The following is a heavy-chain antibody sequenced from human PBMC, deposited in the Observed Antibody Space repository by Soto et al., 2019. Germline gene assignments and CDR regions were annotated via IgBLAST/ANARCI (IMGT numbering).Heavy chain of an antibody. Sequence: SETLSLTCTVSGGSISGYYWSWIRQPPGKGLEWIGYMYNTGSTVYNPSLKSRVTISVDTSKNQFSLKLNSVTAADTAVYYYARDLWGYCGTDCYPLDVWGQGTTVTVS. J-gene: IGHJ6*02. D-gene: IGHD2-21*02. CDR1: GGSISGYY. V-gene: IGHV4-59*01. CDR3: ARDLWGYCGTDCYPLDV. CDR2: MYNTGST.